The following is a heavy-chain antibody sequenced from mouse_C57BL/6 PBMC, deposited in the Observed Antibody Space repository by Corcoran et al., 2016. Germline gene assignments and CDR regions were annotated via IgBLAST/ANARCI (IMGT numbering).Heavy chain of an antibody. CDR1: GYTFTDYY. D-gene: IGHD1-1*01. CDR3: ARWTTVAPYAMDY. J-gene: IGHJ4*01. Sequence: EVQLQQSGPELVKPGASVKISCKASGYTFTDYYMNWVKQSHGKSLEWIGDINPNNGGTSYNQKFKGKATLTVDKSSSTAYMELRSLTSEDSAVYYCARWTTVAPYAMDYWGQGTSVTVSS. CDR2: INPNNGGT. V-gene: IGHV1-26*01.